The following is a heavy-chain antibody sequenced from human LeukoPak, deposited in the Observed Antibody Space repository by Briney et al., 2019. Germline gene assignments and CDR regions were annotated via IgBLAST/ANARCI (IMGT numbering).Heavy chain of an antibody. CDR1: GYTFTSYG. Sequence: ASVKVSCKASGYTFTSYGISWVRQAPGQGLEWMGWISAYNGNTNYAQKLQGRVTMTTDTSTSTAYMELRSLRSDDTAVYYCARPRYYDSSGYYSPYYFNYWGQGTLVTVSS. J-gene: IGHJ4*02. CDR3: ARPRYYDSSGYYSPYYFNY. CDR2: ISAYNGNT. V-gene: IGHV1-18*01. D-gene: IGHD3-22*01.